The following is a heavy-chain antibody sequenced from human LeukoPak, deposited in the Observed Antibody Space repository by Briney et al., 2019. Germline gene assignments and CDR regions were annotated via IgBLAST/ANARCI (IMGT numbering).Heavy chain of an antibody. CDR2: IYYSGST. CDR1: GGSISSGGYY. Sequence: SETLSLTCTVSGGSISSGGYYWSWIRQHPGTGLEWIGYIYYSGSTYYNPSLKSRVTISVDTSKNQFSLKLSSVTAADTAVYYCARVHIVVVVAARTFYNWFDPWGQGTLVTVSS. V-gene: IGHV4-30-4*08. J-gene: IGHJ5*02. CDR3: ARVHIVVVVAARTFYNWFDP. D-gene: IGHD2-15*01.